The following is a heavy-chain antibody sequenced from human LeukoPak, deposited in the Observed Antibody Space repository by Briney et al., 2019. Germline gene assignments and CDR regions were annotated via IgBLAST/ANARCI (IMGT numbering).Heavy chain of an antibody. J-gene: IGHJ4*02. D-gene: IGHD5-24*01. CDR1: GGTFSSYA. V-gene: IGHV1-69*05. Sequence: EASVKVSCKASGGTFSSYAISWVRQAPGQGLEWMGGIIPIFGTANYAQKFQGRVTITTDESTSTAYMELSSLRSEDTAVYYCANNPYRRDGYNYFDYWGQGTLVTVSS. CDR3: ANNPYRRDGYNYFDY. CDR2: IIPIFGTA.